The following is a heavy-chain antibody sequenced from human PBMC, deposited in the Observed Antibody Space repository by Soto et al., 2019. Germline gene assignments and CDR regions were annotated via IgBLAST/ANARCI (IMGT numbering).Heavy chain of an antibody. V-gene: IGHV3-33*01. Sequence: QVQLVESGGGVVQPGRSLRLSCAASGFTFSSYGMHWVRQAPGKGLEWVAVIWYDGSNKYYADSVKGRFTISRDNSKNTLYLQMNSLRAEDKAVYYCARDRVVEWELLTSLGGGLDYWGQGTLVTVSS. CDR1: GFTFSSYG. CDR2: IWYDGSNK. D-gene: IGHD1-26*01. J-gene: IGHJ4*02. CDR3: ARDRVVEWELLTSLGGGLDY.